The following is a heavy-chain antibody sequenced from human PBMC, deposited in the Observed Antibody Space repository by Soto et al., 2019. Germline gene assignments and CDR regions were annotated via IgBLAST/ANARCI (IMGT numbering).Heavy chain of an antibody. CDR1: GGSISSGGYY. D-gene: IGHD6-19*01. CDR2: IYYSGST. V-gene: IGHV4-31*03. CDR3: ARLPNSSGWYAPITDYGMDV. J-gene: IGHJ6*02. Sequence: SETLSLTCTVSGGSISSGGYYWSWIRQHPGKGLEWIGYIYYSGSTYYNPSLKSRVTISVDTSKNQFSLKLSSVTAADTAVYYCARLPNSSGWYAPITDYGMDVWGQGTTVTSP.